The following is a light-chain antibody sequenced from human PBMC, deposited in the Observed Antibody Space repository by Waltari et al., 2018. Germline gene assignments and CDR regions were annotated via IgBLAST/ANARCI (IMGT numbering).Light chain of an antibody. CDR3: QQYGSSPPWT. V-gene: IGKV3-20*01. J-gene: IGKJ1*01. CDR1: QSVSNNY. CDR2: GAS. Sequence: EIVLTQSPGTLSLSPGETATLSCRASQSVSNNYLAWYQQRAGQAPRLLIYGASSRATGIPDRVSGSWSGTDFTLTITRLEPEDFAVYYCQQYGSSPPWTFGQGTKVEFK.